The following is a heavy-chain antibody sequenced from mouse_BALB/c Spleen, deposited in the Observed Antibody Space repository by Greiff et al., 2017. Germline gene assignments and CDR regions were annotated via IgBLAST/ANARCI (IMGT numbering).Heavy chain of an antibody. D-gene: IGHD2-2*01. CDR1: GYTFTSYW. CDR3: ARNGYYWYFDV. Sequence: VQLQQSGAELAKPGASVKMSCKASGYTFTSYWMHWVKQRPGQGLEWIGYINPSTGYTEYNQKFKDKATLTADKSSSTAYMQLSSLTSEDSAVYYCARNGYYWYFDVWGAGTTVTVSS. J-gene: IGHJ1*01. CDR2: INPSTGYT. V-gene: IGHV1-7*01.